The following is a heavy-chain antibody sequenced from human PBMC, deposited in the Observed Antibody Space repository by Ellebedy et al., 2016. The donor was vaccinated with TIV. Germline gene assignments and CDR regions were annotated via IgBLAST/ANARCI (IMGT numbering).Heavy chain of an antibody. D-gene: IGHD3-16*01. V-gene: IGHV3-53*01. CDR1: GFTVRSNS. J-gene: IGHJ4*02. Sequence: PGGSLRLSCAASGFTVRSNSMSWVRQAPGKGLEWVSVIETGGKTYYADSVKGRFTISRDNSKDTLYLQMNSLRAEDTAVYYCARDYASGWGQGTLVNVSS. CDR2: IETGGKT. CDR3: ARDYASG.